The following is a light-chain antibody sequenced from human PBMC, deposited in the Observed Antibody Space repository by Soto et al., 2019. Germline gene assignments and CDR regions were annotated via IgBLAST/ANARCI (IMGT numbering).Light chain of an antibody. CDR3: CSYARTYRLMI. CDR1: SSDVGGYNY. CDR2: DVS. V-gene: IGLV2-11*01. Sequence: QSALTQPASVSGSPGQSITISCTGTSSDVGGYNYVSWYQHHPAKAPRLMIFDVSQRPSGVPDRFSGSKSGNTASLTISGLQTEDEADYYCCSYARTYRLMIFGEGTKVTVL. J-gene: IGLJ2*01.